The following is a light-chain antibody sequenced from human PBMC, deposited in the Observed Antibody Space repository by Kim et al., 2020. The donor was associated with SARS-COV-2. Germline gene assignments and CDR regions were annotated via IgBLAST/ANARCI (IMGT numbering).Light chain of an antibody. CDR3: QVWDSSSDHVV. CDR1: NLGRQS. CDR2: YDD. J-gene: IGLJ2*01. V-gene: IGLV3-21*04. Sequence: SYELTQPPSVSVAPGKTARITCGGNNLGRQSVHWYQQKPGQAPVLVIYYDDNRPSGIPERFSGSNSGNTATLTISRVEAGDEADYYCQVWDSSSDHVVFGGGTQLTFL.